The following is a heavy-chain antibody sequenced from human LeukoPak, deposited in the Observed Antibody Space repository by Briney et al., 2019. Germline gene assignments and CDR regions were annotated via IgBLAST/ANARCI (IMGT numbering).Heavy chain of an antibody. Sequence: DSVRGRFTISRDNSKNSLYLQMNSLRAEDTAVYYCARDAYYDSSGYYGLNTFDIWGQGTMVTVSS. V-gene: IGHV3-30*07. CDR3: ARDAYYDSSGYYGLNTFDI. J-gene: IGHJ3*02. D-gene: IGHD3-22*01.